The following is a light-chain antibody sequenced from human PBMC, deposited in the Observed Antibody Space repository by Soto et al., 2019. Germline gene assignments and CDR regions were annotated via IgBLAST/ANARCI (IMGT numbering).Light chain of an antibody. CDR1: SSAVGNYNY. CDR2: EVS. Sequence: QSALTQPRSVSGSPGQSVTISCTGTSSAVGNYNYVSWYQQYPGKAPKLMIYEVSKWPSGVPDRFSGSKSGNTASLTISGLQTEDEADYYCCSYAGSFTWLFGGGTKLTVL. V-gene: IGLV2-11*01. CDR3: CSYAGSFTWL. J-gene: IGLJ3*02.